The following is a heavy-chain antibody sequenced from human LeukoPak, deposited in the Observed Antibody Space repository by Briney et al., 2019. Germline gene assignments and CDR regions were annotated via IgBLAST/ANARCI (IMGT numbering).Heavy chain of an antibody. CDR2: IYYSGST. CDR3: ARHPSGSYFAFTLDV. Sequence: SETLSLTCTVSGGSISSSSYYWGWIRQPPGKGLEWIGSIYYSGSTYYNPSLKSRVTISVDTSKNQFSLKLSSVTAADTAVYYCARHPSGSYFAFTLDVWGKGTTVTVSS. CDR1: GGSISSSSYY. V-gene: IGHV4-39*01. J-gene: IGHJ6*04. D-gene: IGHD1-26*01.